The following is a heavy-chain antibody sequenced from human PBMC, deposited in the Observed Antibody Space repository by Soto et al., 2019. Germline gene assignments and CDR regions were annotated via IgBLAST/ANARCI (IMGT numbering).Heavy chain of an antibody. D-gene: IGHD1-26*01. CDR3: ARREEGGFDL. J-gene: IGHJ3*01. CDR2: IHSDGSST. V-gene: IGHV3-74*01. CDR1: GFTFNYYW. Sequence: EVQLVESEGGLVQRGGSLRLSCAASGFTFNYYWMHWVRQAPGQGLVWVSHIHSDGSSTTYADSVKGRFTISRDNVKNTEKRQENRFIAEDTAVKYCARREEGGFDLRGQGTKVTDSS.